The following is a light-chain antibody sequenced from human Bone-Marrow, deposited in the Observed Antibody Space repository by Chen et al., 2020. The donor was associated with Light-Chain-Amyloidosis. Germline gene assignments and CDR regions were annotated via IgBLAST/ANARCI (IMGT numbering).Light chain of an antibody. CDR3: QSYQGSSQGV. J-gene: IGLJ3*02. CDR1: SGSIATNY. V-gene: IGLV6-57*01. Sequence: NFMLTQPHSVSESPGKTVIISCTRSSGSIATNYVQWYQHRPGSSPTTVIYEDDQRPSGVPDRFAGSIDRSYNSASLAISGMKTEDEADYYCQSYQGSSQGVFGGGTKLTGL. CDR2: EDD.